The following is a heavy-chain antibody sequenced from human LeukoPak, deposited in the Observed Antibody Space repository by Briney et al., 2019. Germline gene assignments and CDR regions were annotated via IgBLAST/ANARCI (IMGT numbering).Heavy chain of an antibody. CDR1: GFTFSSYG. Sequence: GGSLRLSCAASGFTFSSYGMHWVRQAPGKGLEWVAFTRYDGSNKYYADSVKGRFTISRDNSKNTLYLQMNSLRAEDTAVYYCAKDRRRIAAIDYWGQGTLVTVSS. V-gene: IGHV3-30*02. CDR2: TRYDGSNK. J-gene: IGHJ4*02. D-gene: IGHD6-13*01. CDR3: AKDRRRIAAIDY.